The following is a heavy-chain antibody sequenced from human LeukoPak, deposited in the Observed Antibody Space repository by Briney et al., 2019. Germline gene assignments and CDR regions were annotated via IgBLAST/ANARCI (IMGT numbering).Heavy chain of an antibody. CDR3: AREGVAGLNYFDY. J-gene: IGHJ4*02. V-gene: IGHV1-69*05. CDR2: IIPIFGTA. Sequence: ASVKVSCKASGGTFSSYAISWVRQAPGQGLEWMGGIIPIFGTANYAQKFQGRVTITTDESTSTAYMELSGLRSEDTAVYYCAREGVAGLNYFDYWGQGTLVAVSS. D-gene: IGHD3-10*01. CDR1: GGTFSSYA.